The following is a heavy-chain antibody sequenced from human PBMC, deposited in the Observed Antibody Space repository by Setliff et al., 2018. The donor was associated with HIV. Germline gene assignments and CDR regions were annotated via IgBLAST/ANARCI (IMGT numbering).Heavy chain of an antibody. CDR2: IYPGDSDP. CDR1: GYSFIRYW. J-gene: IGHJ3*02. Sequence: LKISCKGSGYSFIRYWIGWVRQMPGKGLEWMGIIYPGDSDPRYSPSFQGQVTISADKSISTAYLQWSSLKASDTAIYYCARPRSSGSIDAFDIWGQGTMVTVSS. D-gene: IGHD2-15*01. CDR3: ARPRSSGSIDAFDI. V-gene: IGHV5-51*01.